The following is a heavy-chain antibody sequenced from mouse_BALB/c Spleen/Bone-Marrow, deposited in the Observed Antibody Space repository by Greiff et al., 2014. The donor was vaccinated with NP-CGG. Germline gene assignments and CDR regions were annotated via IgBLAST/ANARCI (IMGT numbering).Heavy chain of an antibody. CDR3: AKKTYGSSVYFDV. Sequence: QVQLQQSGPGLVQPSQSLSITCTVSGFSLTNCGIHWVRQSPGKGLEWLGVIWRGGSTDYNAAFMSRLNITKDNSKSQVFFKMNSLQADDTAIYYCAKKTYGSSVYFDVWGAGTTVTVSS. CDR2: IWRGGST. D-gene: IGHD1-1*01. CDR1: GFSLTNCG. J-gene: IGHJ1*01. V-gene: IGHV2-5*01.